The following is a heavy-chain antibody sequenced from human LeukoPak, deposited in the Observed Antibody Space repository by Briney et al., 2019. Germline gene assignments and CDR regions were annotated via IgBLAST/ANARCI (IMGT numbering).Heavy chain of an antibody. V-gene: IGHV3-7*01. CDR2: INLDGTKK. Sequence: GGSLRLSSAASRFSFSSHGMSSVRQTPRKGLERLSNINLDGTKKYYVDSVNGRFTISRDNVRNSLFLQMNSLRAEDTAVYYCARDTADFQGLDIWGQGTKVTVSS. J-gene: IGHJ3*02. CDR3: ARDTADFQGLDI. CDR1: RFSFSSHG. D-gene: IGHD3-3*01.